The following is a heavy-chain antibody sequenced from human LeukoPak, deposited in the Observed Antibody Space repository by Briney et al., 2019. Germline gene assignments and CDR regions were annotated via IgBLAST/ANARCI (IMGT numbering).Heavy chain of an antibody. CDR2: ISSSSSYI. CDR3: AREDSSSSGTTDY. CDR1: GFTFSSYS. Sequence: GGSLRLSCAASGFTFSSYSMNWVRQAPGKGLEWVSSISSSSSYIYYADSVKGRFTISRDNAKNSLYLQMNSLRAEDTAVYYCAREDSSSSGTTDYWGQGTLVTVSS. V-gene: IGHV3-21*01. J-gene: IGHJ4*02. D-gene: IGHD6-6*01.